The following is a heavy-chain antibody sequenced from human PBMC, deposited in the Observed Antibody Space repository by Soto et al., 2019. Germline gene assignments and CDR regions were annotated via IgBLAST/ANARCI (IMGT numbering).Heavy chain of an antibody. V-gene: IGHV4-31*03. J-gene: IGHJ3*02. D-gene: IGHD6-13*01. Sequence: SETLSLTCTVSGGSISSGGYYWSWIRQHPGKGLEWIRYVYYSGSTYYNPSLKSRVTISVDTSKNQFSLKLSSVTAADTAVYYCARSGIAAAAPGTFDIWGRGTMVTVSS. CDR2: VYYSGST. CDR1: GGSISSGGYY. CDR3: ARSGIAAAAPGTFDI.